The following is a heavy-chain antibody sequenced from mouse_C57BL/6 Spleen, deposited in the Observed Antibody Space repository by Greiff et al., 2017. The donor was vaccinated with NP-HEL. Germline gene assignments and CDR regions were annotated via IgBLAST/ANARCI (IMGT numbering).Heavy chain of an antibody. V-gene: IGHV5-17*01. Sequence: DVKLVESGGGLVKPGGSLKLSCAASGFTFSDYGMHWVRQAPEKGLEWVAYISSGSSTIYYADTVKGRFTISRDNAKNTLFLQMTSLRSEDTAMYYCARRWDDAMDYWGQGTSVTVSS. J-gene: IGHJ4*01. D-gene: IGHD4-1*01. CDR1: GFTFSDYG. CDR3: ARRWDDAMDY. CDR2: ISSGSSTI.